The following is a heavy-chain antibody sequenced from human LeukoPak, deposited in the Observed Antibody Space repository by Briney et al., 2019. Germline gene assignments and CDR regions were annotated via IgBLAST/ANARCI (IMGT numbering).Heavy chain of an antibody. CDR3: ARVGLYQLLLWDHWFDP. CDR2: ILPIFGTA. CDR1: GGTFSSYA. D-gene: IGHD2-2*01. J-gene: IGHJ5*02. Sequence: SVKVSCKASGGTFSSYAISWVRHAPGQGLELLGGILPIFGTANYAQKFQGRITITADESTSTAYMELSSLRSEDTAAYYCARVGLYQLLLWDHWFDPWGQGTLVTVSS. V-gene: IGHV1-69*13.